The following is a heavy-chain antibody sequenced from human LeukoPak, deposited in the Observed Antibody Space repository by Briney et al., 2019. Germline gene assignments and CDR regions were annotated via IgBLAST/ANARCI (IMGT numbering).Heavy chain of an antibody. D-gene: IGHD1-14*01. CDR2: IKRKTDGGTT. CDR3: ATTGRLDAFDI. J-gene: IGHJ3*02. Sequence: GGSLRLSCAASGFTFSSAWVSWVRQAPGKGLEWAGRIKRKTDGGTTDYTAPVKGRFTISRDDSKNTVYLQMNSLKTEDTAVYFCATTGRLDAFDIWGQGTMVTVSS. V-gene: IGHV3-15*01. CDR1: GFTFSSAW.